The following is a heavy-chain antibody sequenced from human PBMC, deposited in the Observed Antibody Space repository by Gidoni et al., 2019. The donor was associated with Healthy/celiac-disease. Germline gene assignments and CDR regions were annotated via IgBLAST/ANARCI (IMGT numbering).Heavy chain of an antibody. CDR2: IKQDGSEK. Sequence: EVQLVESGGGLVQPGGSLRLSCAASGFTFSSYWMSWVRQAPGKGLEWVANIKQDGSEKYYVDSVKGRFTISRDNAKNSLYLQMNSLRAEDTAVYYCARDPLDYGDLRRFDYWGQGTLVTVSS. CDR1: GFTFSSYW. J-gene: IGHJ4*02. CDR3: ARDPLDYGDLRRFDY. V-gene: IGHV3-7*01. D-gene: IGHD4-17*01.